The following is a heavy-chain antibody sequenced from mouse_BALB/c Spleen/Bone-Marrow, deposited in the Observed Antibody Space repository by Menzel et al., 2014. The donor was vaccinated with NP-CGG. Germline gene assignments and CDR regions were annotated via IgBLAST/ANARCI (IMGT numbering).Heavy chain of an antibody. D-gene: IGHD2-10*02. CDR1: GYTFTSYW. Sequence: QVQLQQSGAELVRPGASVKVSCKASGYTFTSYWINWVKQRPGQGLEWIGNIYPSDSYTNYNQNFKDKATLTVDKSSSTAYMQLSSPTSEDSAVYYCTRQYGNYYAMDYWVKEPQSPSPQ. CDR2: IYPSDSYT. J-gene: IGHJ4*01. V-gene: IGHV1-69*02. CDR3: TRQYGNYYAMDY.